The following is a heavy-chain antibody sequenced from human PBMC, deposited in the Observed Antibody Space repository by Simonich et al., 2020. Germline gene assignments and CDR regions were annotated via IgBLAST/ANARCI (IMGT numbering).Heavy chain of an antibody. Sequence: EVQLVESGGGLVQPGRSLRLSCAASGFTFDDYAMHWVRQAPGEGLEWVYVISCASGNKGYADSVKGRFTISRDNAKNSLYLQMNSLRAEDTALYYCAKDGGYCTNGVCYYFDYWGQGTLVTVSS. J-gene: IGHJ4*02. D-gene: IGHD2-8*01. CDR2: ISCASGNK. CDR3: AKDGGYCTNGVCYYFDY. V-gene: IGHV3-9*01. CDR1: GFTFDDYA.